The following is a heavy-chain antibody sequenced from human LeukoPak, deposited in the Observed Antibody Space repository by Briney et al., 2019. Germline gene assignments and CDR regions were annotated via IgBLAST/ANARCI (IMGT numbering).Heavy chain of an antibody. CDR1: GFTFGDYT. Sequence: GGSLRLSCTASGFTFGDYTMSWVRQAPGKGLEWVSSISGSGDNTFYADSVKGRFTISRDNSKSTLYLQINSLRAEDTAVYYCAKDPFHWGTIYFDYWGQGTLVTVSS. CDR3: AKDPFHWGTIYFDY. D-gene: IGHD7-27*01. V-gene: IGHV3-23*01. CDR2: ISGSGDNT. J-gene: IGHJ4*02.